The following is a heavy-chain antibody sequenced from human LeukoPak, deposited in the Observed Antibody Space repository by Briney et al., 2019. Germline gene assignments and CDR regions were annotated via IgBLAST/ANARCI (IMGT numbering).Heavy chain of an antibody. J-gene: IGHJ4*02. Sequence: PGGSLRLSCAASGFTFSSYWMHWVRQAPGKGLVWVSRINIDGSSTSYADSVKGRFTISRDNAKNTLYLQMNSLRAEDTAVYYCARVSLYYYGSGSYYRQYYFDYWGQGTLVTVSS. CDR1: GFTFSSYW. CDR3: ARVSLYYYGSGSYYRQYYFDY. CDR2: INIDGSST. D-gene: IGHD3-10*01. V-gene: IGHV3-74*01.